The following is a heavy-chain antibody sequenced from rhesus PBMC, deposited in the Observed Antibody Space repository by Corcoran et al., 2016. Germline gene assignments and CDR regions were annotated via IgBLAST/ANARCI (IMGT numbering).Heavy chain of an antibody. CDR3: ARYLYGSGYFDY. J-gene: IGHJ4*01. D-gene: IGHD3-28*01. V-gene: IGHV4-122*02. CDR1: GYSISSGYS. CDR2: ITYSGRT. Sequence: QVQLQESGPGLVKPSETLSLTCAVSGYSISSGYSWSWLRQPPGRGPEWIGYITYSGRTSYNSALKRRVTISRDTYQNQFSLKLSSVTAADTAVYYCARYLYGSGYFDYWGQGVLVTVSS.